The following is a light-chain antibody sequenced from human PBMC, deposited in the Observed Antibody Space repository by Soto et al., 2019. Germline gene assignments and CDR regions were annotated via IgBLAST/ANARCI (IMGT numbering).Light chain of an antibody. V-gene: IGLV2-14*01. CDR2: EVR. CDR3: SSYTSSSTPYV. CDR1: SSDVGGFNY. Sequence: QSVLTQPASVSGSPGQSITISCTGTSSDVGGFNYVSWYQQHPGKTPKLLIYEVRNRPSGVSNRFSGSKSGNTASLTISGLQAEDEAEYYCSSYTSSSTPYVFGTGTKLTVL. J-gene: IGLJ1*01.